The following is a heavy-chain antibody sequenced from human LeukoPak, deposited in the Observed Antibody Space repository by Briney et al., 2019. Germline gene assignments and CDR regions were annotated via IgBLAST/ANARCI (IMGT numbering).Heavy chain of an antibody. J-gene: IGHJ2*01. CDR2: ISYDGSNK. CDR3: ARNRYFDL. D-gene: IGHD1-14*01. V-gene: IGHV3-30*14. CDR1: GFTFSSYA. Sequence: PGGSLRLSCAASGFTFSSYAMHWVRQAPGKGLEWVAVISYDGSNKYYADSVKGRFTISRDNSKNTLYLQMNSLRAEDTAVYYCARNRYFDLWGRGTLVTVSS.